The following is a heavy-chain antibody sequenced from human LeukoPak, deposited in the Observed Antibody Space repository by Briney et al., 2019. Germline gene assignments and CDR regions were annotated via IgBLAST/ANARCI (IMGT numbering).Heavy chain of an antibody. CDR2: IYGNDDK. J-gene: IGHJ4*02. D-gene: IGHD4-17*01. CDR3: VHRTTVTSVDH. V-gene: IGHV2-5*01. Sequence: SGPTLVKPTQTLTLTCTCSGFSLNTNAVAVGWVRQPPGQALEWLTFIYGNDDKRYSPSLASRLTITKDTSKNQVVLTMTDMDYVDTATYYCVHRTTVTSVDHWGQGTLVTVSS. CDR1: GFSLNTNAVA.